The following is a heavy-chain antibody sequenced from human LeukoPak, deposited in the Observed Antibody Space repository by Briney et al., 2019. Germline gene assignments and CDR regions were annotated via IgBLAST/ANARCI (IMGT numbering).Heavy chain of an antibody. Sequence: GGSLRLSCAASGFTFSSYWMHWVRQAPGKGLAWVSRINSDGTSTNYADSVKRRFTISRDNAKNTLFLQMNSLRAEDTAVYFCARGTIAASGKGWFDPWGQGTLVTVSS. CDR2: INSDGTST. CDR1: GFTFSSYW. V-gene: IGHV3-74*01. J-gene: IGHJ5*02. D-gene: IGHD6-13*01. CDR3: ARGTIAASGKGWFDP.